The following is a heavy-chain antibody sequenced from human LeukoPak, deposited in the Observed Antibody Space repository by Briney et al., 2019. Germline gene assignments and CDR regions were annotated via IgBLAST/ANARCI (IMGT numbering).Heavy chain of an antibody. CDR2: INSDGSST. CDR3: ARRYSSSSGWFDP. V-gene: IGHV3-74*01. D-gene: IGHD6-6*01. CDR1: GFTFSSYV. Sequence: GGSLRLSCAASGFTFSSYVMHWVRQAPGKGLVWVSRINSDGSSTSYADSVKGRFTISRDNAKNTLYLQMNSLRAEDTAVYYCARRYSSSSGWFDPWGQGTLVTVSS. J-gene: IGHJ5*02.